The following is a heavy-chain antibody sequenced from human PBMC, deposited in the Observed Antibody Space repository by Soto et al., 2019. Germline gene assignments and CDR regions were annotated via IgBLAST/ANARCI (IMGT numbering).Heavy chain of an antibody. J-gene: IGHJ4*02. V-gene: IGHV3-21*01. CDR1: GFTFSSYS. CDR3: ARGIYYDDSSVYYSY. Sequence: EVQLVESGGGLVKPGGSLRLSCAASGFTFSSYSMNWVRQAPGKGLEWVSSISSSSSHIYYADSVKGRFTISRDNAKNSLCLQMNRLRAEDTAVYYCARGIYYDDSSVYYSYWGQGTLVTVSS. CDR2: ISSSSSHI. D-gene: IGHD3-22*01.